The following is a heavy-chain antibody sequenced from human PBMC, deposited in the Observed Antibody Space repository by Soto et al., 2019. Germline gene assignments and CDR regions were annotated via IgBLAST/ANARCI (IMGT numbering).Heavy chain of an antibody. J-gene: IGHJ6*02. D-gene: IGHD1-7*01. CDR3: ARDRGITGTYGGLGLDYYYGMDV. Sequence: PGGSLRLSCAASGFTFSYYYMSWIRQAPGKGLEWVSYISSSGSTIYYADSVKGRFTISRDNAKNSPYLQMNSLRAEDTAVYYCARDRGITGTYGGLGLDYYYGMDVWGQGTTVTVSS. CDR1: GFTFSYYY. V-gene: IGHV3-11*01. CDR2: ISSSGSTI.